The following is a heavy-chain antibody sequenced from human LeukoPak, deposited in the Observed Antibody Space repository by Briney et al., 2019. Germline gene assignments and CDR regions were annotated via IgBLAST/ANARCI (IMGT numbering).Heavy chain of an antibody. Sequence: ASVKVSCKASGGTFSSYAISWVRQAPGQGLEWMGGIIPIFGTANYAQKFQGRVTITTDESTSTAYMELSSVRSEDTAVYYCARDLVAAYGSGSYPPLGYWGQGTLVTVSS. CDR2: IIPIFGTA. CDR3: ARDLVAAYGSGSYPPLGY. D-gene: IGHD3-10*01. V-gene: IGHV1-69*05. CDR1: GGTFSSYA. J-gene: IGHJ4*02.